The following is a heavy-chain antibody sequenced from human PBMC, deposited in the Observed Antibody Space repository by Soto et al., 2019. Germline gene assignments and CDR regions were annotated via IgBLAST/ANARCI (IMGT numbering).Heavy chain of an antibody. J-gene: IGHJ6*02. CDR2: IWSDASNK. CDR1: GFSFSNHG. CDR3: ATDGFNKPGYYYGMGV. V-gene: IGHV3-33*03. Sequence: QVRLVESGGGVVQPGGSLRLSCAASGFSFSNHGMHWVRQAPGKGLEWVAAIWSDASNKYYADSGKGRFPISRDNSKNTLYLQMNTLRAEDTAVYYCATDGFNKPGYYYGMGVWGQGTTVTVSS. D-gene: IGHD6-25*01.